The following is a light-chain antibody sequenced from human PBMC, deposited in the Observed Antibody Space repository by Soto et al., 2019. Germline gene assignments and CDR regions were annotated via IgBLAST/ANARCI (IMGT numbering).Light chain of an antibody. CDR1: SNDVGGYNY. Sequence: QSVLTQPASVSGSPGQSITISCTGTSNDVGGYNYVSWYQQYPDKAPTFIIYDVSNRPSGVSTRFSGSKSGNRASLTISGLQAEDEADYYCSSYTTTTTSCVFGTGTKVTV. CDR2: DVS. V-gene: IGLV2-14*01. CDR3: SSYTTTTTSCV. J-gene: IGLJ1*01.